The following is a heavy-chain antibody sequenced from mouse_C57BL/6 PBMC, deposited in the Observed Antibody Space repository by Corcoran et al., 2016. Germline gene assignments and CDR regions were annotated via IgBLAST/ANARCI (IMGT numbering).Heavy chain of an antibody. V-gene: IGHV9-3*01. D-gene: IGHD3-1*01. CDR3: ARKRAFDY. J-gene: IGHJ2*01. CDR1: GYTFTTYG. CDR2: INTYSGVP. Sequence: QIQLVQSGPELKKPGEPVKISCKASGYTFTTYGMSWVKQAPGKGLKWMGWINTYSGVPTYADDFKGRFAFSLETSASTAYLQINNLKNEDTATYCCARKRAFDYWGQGTTLTVSS.